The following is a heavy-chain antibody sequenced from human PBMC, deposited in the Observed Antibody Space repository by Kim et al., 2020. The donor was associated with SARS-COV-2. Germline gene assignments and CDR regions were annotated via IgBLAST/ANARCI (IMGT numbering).Heavy chain of an antibody. CDR3: ARRKQQLVRHNWFDP. J-gene: IGHJ5*02. D-gene: IGHD6-13*01. V-gene: IGHV4-39*01. CDR2: IYYSGST. CDR1: GGSISSSSYY. Sequence: SETLSLTCTVSGGSISSSSYYWGWIRQPPGKGLEWIGSIYYSGSTYYNPSLKSRVTISVDTSKNQFSLKLSSVTAADTAVYYCARRKQQLVRHNWFDPWG.